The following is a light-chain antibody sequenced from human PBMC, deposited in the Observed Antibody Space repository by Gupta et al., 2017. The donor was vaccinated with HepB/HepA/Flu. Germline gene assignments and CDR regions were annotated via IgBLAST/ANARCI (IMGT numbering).Light chain of an antibody. V-gene: IGKV3-20*01. CDR2: GAS. CDR1: QSVSSSY. Sequence: EIVLTQSPGTLSLSPGERATLSCRASQSVSSSYLAWYQQKPGQAPRLLIYGASSRATGIPDRFSGSGSGTDFTLTISRLEPEEFAVYYCQQYGSSFTWTFGQGTKVENK. CDR3: QQYGSSFTWT. J-gene: IGKJ1*01.